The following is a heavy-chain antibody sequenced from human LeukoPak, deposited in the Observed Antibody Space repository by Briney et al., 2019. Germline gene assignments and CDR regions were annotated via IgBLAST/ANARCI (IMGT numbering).Heavy chain of an antibody. V-gene: IGHV4-4*09. Sequence: PSETLSLTCTVSGGSISSYYWRWIRQPPGKRLEWIGYIDTSGSTNHNPSLKSQVTISSDTSKNQFSLKLSSVTAADTAVYYCARTYSSSWLSALDIWGQGTMVTVSS. D-gene: IGHD6-13*01. CDR3: ARTYSSSWLSALDI. CDR2: IDTSGST. CDR1: GGSISSYY. J-gene: IGHJ3*02.